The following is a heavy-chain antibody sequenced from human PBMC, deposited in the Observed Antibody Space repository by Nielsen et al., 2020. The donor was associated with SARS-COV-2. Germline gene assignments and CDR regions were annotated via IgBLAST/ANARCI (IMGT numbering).Heavy chain of an antibody. Sequence: LKISCAASGFTFDDYGMSWVRQAPGKGLEWVSGINWNGGSTGYADSVKGRFTISRDNAKNSLYLQMNSLRAEDTALYHCAVGYGDYDWYFDLWGRGTLVTVSS. D-gene: IGHD4-17*01. CDR3: AVGYGDYDWYFDL. V-gene: IGHV3-20*01. CDR2: INWNGGST. CDR1: GFTFDDYG. J-gene: IGHJ2*01.